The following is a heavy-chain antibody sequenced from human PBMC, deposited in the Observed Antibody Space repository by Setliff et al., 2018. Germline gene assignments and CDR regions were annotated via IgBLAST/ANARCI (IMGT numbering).Heavy chain of an antibody. J-gene: IGHJ4*02. CDR3: ARDRVRGGVAVAPGGY. Sequence: ASVKVSCKASGYTFTTYGISWVRQAPGQGLEWMGWISAYNGYTNYAQKLQGRVTMTTDTSTSTAYMELRSLRCDDTAVYYCARDRVRGGVAVAPGGYWGQGTLVTVSS. CDR2: ISAYNGYT. D-gene: IGHD6-19*01. V-gene: IGHV1-18*01. CDR1: GYTFTTYG.